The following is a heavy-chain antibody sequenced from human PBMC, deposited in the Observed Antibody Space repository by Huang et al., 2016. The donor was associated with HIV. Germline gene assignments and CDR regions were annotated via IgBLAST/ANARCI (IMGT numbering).Heavy chain of an antibody. D-gene: IGHD6-13*01. V-gene: IGHV4-39*01. Sequence: QLQLQESGPGQVKPSETLSLTCTVSGDFISSTNYYWGWIRPSQGKGLEWVGSVYQGGSTNSNPSRKSRVTLSVDTSRNQLSLRLNSVTAADTAVYYCASQHIGAAATWFWGRGTQVAVSS. CDR2: VYQGGST. CDR3: ASQHIGAAATWF. CDR1: GDFISSTNYY. J-gene: IGHJ4*02.